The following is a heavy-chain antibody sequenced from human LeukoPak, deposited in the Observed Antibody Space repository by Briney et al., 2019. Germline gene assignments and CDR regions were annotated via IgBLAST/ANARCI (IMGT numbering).Heavy chain of an antibody. V-gene: IGHV4-34*01. CDR3: ARGLVGAITGHFDY. J-gene: IGHJ4*02. Sequence: PSETLSLTCAVYGASFSDYSWSWIRQPPGKGLEWIGEINHSGTTHYNPSLKSRGTISLDTSKNQFSLNLSSVTAADTAVYYFARGLVGAITGHFDYWGQGTLVTVSS. CDR1: GASFSDYS. D-gene: IGHD1-26*01. CDR2: INHSGTT.